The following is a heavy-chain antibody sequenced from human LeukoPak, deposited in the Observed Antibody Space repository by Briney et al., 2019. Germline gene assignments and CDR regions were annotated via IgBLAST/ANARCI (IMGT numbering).Heavy chain of an antibody. CDR2: INPNSGDP. D-gene: IGHD1-26*01. Sequence: ASVKVSCKASGYTFTGYYIHWVRQAPGQGLEWMGWINPNSGDPDYVQKFQGRVTMTRDASISTAYMELSRLISDGAAVYFCARGSGGYPSLPLDYWGQGTLVTVSS. CDR1: GYTFTGYY. J-gene: IGHJ4*02. V-gene: IGHV1-2*02. CDR3: ARGSGGYPSLPLDY.